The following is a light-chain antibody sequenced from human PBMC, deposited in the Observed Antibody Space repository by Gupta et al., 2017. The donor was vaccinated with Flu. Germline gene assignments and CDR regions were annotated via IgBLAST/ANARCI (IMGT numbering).Light chain of an antibody. CDR3: QQYDDWPS. CDR1: QSVSSN. V-gene: IGKV3-15*01. CDR2: DAS. Sequence: PGDRASLACRASQSVSSNLAWYQQKPGQAPRLLIYDASTRATGIPARFSGSGSGTEFTLTISRLQSEDSALYICQQYDDWPSFGGGTAVGIK. J-gene: IGKJ4*01.